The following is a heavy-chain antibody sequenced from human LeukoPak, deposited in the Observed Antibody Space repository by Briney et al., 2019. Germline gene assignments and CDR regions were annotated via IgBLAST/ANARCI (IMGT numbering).Heavy chain of an antibody. D-gene: IGHD3-10*01. Sequence: KPSETLSLTCVVTGESLTDFSWSWLRQPPGKGLEWIGDFNHGGSTKFNASLKSRVTISVDMSKNQFSLKLSSVTAADTAVYYCARVTESYGSGRRHNYYYYYMDVWGKGTTVTISS. CDR2: FNHGGST. J-gene: IGHJ6*03. V-gene: IGHV4-34*01. CDR3: ARVTESYGSGRRHNYYYYYMDV. CDR1: GESLTDFS.